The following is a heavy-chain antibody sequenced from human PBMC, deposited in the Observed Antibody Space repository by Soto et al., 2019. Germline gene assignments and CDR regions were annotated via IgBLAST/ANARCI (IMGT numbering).Heavy chain of an antibody. CDR1: GYTFTSYG. V-gene: IGHV1-18*01. D-gene: IGHD3-3*01. CDR2: ISAYNGNT. Sequence: GASVEGSCKASGYTFTSYGISWVRQAPGQGLEWMGWISAYNGNTNYAQKLQGRVTLTTDTSSSTAYMELRSLRSDDTAVYYCARGIYDFWSGYHVDYWGQGTLVTVSS. J-gene: IGHJ4*02. CDR3: ARGIYDFWSGYHVDY.